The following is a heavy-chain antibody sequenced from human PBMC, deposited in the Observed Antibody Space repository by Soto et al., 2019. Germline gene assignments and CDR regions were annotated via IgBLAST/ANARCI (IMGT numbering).Heavy chain of an antibody. CDR1: RYSFPSYW. D-gene: IGHD2-8*01. J-gene: IGHJ3*02. CDR2: IYPGDSDT. CDR3: GTKGLYLPNEAALDI. Sequence: GESLKISCNGSRYSFPSYWIAWVRQMPGKGLEWMGIIYPGDSDTRYSPSFQGQVTFSADKSISTAYLQWSSLNASATAIYYCGTKGLYLPNEAALDIWGLGTMVNVSS. V-gene: IGHV5-51*01.